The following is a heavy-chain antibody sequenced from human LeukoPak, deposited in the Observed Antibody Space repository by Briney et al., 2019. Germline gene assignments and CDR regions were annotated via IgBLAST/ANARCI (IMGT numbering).Heavy chain of an antibody. J-gene: IGHJ2*01. Sequence: GKSLRLSCAVSVFTFSSFPFLCVRQSPGKGLEWVAAISTDGSYKYHGDSVKGRFTISRDNPMNTLYLQMNGLRLDDTAVYYCARILIPGRCYFDLWVRGTLVTVSS. CDR2: ISTDGSYK. D-gene: IGHD3-9*01. CDR1: VFTFSSFP. V-gene: IGHV3-30*04. CDR3: ARILIPGRCYFDL.